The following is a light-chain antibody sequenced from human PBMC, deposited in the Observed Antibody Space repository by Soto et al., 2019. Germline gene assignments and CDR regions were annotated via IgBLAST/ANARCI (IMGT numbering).Light chain of an antibody. Sequence: EIVLTQSPATLSLSPGERATLSCRASQSVSSYLAWYQQKPCQVPLLLIHDSSNRATGIPDRYSGSGSGTAFHLTLCSLRPEDFAVYYRHQRSYRPPTFGGRTQV. CDR2: DSS. CDR1: QSVSSY. V-gene: IGKV3-11*01. CDR3: HQRSYRPPT. J-gene: IGKJ4*01.